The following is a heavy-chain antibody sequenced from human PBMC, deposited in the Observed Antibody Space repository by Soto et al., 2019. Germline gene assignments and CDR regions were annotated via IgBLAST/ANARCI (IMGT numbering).Heavy chain of an antibody. CDR2: INPNSGGT. D-gene: IGHD3-22*01. CDR3: AREALYYYASSGYSRYFDY. CDR1: GYTFTGYY. V-gene: IGHV1-2*02. J-gene: IGHJ4*02. Sequence: RASVKVSCKASGYTFTGYYMHWVRQAPGQGLEWMGWINPNSGGTNYAQKFQGRVTMTRDTSISTAYMELSRLRSDDTAVYYCAREALYYYASSGYSRYFDYWGQGTLVTVSS.